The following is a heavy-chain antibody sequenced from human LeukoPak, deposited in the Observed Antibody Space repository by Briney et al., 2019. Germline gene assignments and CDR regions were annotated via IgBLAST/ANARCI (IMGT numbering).Heavy chain of an antibody. CDR1: GLTFSDYS. CDR2: ISAGGGST. J-gene: IGHJ4*02. Sequence: GGSLRLSCAASGLTFSDYSVTWVRQAPGKGLFWVSGISAGGGSTYYADSVKGRFTISRDNSRNTLHLQMNSLRAEGTAVYYCAKDAAGPEYWGQGTLVTVSS. V-gene: IGHV3-23*01. D-gene: IGHD6-13*01. CDR3: AKDAAGPEY.